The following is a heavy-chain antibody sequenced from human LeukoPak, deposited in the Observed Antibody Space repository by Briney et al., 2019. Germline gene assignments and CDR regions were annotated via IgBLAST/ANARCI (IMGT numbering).Heavy chain of an antibody. D-gene: IGHD6-19*01. J-gene: IGHJ4*02. CDR3: ARDQGRWLGTFDH. CDR2: IKQDGREK. CDR1: GFSLSNYW. Sequence: GGSLRLSCAASGFSLSNYWMSWVRQAPGKGLEWVANIKQDGREKYYVDSVKGRFTISRDNAKNSLYLQMNGLRAEDTAVYYCARDQGRWLGTFDHWGQGTLVTVSS. V-gene: IGHV3-7*03.